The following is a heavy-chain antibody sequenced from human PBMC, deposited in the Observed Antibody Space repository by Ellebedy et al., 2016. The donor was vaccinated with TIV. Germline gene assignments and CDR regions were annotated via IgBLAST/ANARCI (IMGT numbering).Heavy chain of an antibody. CDR1: GFTFSNAW. CDR3: TTRYYYGVGMDV. Sequence: PGGSLRLSCAASGFTFSNAWMSWVRQAPGKGLEWVGRIKSKTDGGTTDYAAPVKGRFTISRDDSKNTLYLQMNSLKTEDTAVYYCTTRYYYGVGMDVWGQGTTVTVSS. V-gene: IGHV3-15*01. D-gene: IGHD3-10*01. CDR2: IKSKTDGGTT. J-gene: IGHJ6*02.